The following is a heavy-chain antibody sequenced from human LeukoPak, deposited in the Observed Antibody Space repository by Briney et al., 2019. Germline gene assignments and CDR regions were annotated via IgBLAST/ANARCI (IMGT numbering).Heavy chain of an antibody. D-gene: IGHD5-18*01. CDR3: ARVQLTYYGMDV. CDR1: GYTFTGYY. Sequence: SVKVSCKASGYTFTGYYMHWVRQAPGQGLEWMGGIIPIFGTANYAQKFQGRVTITADESTSTAYMELSSLRSEDTAVYYCARVQLTYYGMDVWGQGTTVTVSS. CDR2: IIPIFGTA. V-gene: IGHV1-69*13. J-gene: IGHJ6*02.